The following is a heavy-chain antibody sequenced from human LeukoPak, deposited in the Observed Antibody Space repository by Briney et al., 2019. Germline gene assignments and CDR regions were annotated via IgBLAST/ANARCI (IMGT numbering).Heavy chain of an antibody. V-gene: IGHV3-74*01. J-gene: IGHJ3*02. CDR2: INTDGRTT. CDR1: GFTFSSYW. CDR3: AKERDRLYYDILTGPFDI. D-gene: IGHD3-9*01. Sequence: PGGSLRLSCAASGFTFSSYWMHWVRQAPGKGLVWVSRINTDGRTTTYADSVKGRFTISRDNAKSTLYLQMNSLRAEDTAVYYCAKERDRLYYDILTGPFDIWGQGTMVTVSS.